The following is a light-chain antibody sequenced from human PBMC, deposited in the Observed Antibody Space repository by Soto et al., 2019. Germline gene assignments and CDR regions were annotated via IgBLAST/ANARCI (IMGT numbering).Light chain of an antibody. Sequence: QSVLTQSSSASASLGSSVKLTCTLSSGHSSYIIAWHQQQPGKAPRYLMKLEGSGSYNKGSGVPDRFSGSSSGADRYLTISNLQFEDEADYYCETWDSKRVFGTGTKVTVL. V-gene: IGLV4-60*02. J-gene: IGLJ1*01. CDR1: SGHSSYI. CDR2: LEGSGSY. CDR3: ETWDSKRV.